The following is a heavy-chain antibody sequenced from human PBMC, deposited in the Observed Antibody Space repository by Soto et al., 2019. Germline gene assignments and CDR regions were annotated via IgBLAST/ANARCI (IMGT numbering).Heavy chain of an antibody. D-gene: IGHD3-16*01. Sequence: AASVKVSCKASGGTFSSFTIDWVRQAPGQGLEWMGRIIPILGITHYAQKFQGRVTIDADKSSSTAYMEVSSLRSGDTAMHYCARTCGRYATGCVDYWGQGTLVTVSS. V-gene: IGHV1-69*02. J-gene: IGHJ4*02. CDR3: ARTCGRYATGCVDY. CDR1: GGTFSSFT. CDR2: IIPILGIT.